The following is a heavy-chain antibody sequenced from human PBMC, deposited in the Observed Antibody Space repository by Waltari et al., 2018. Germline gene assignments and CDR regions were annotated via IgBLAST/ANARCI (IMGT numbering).Heavy chain of an antibody. CDR1: GFTFGDYA. Sequence: EVQLVESGGGLVQPGRSLRLSCTASGFTFGDYAMSWFRQAPGKGLEWVGFIRSKAYGGTTEYSASVKGRFTISRDNAKNSLYLQMNSLRAEDTALYYCAKDGLYSSSWYNWFDPWGQGTLVTVSS. CDR2: IRSKAYGGTT. CDR3: AKDGLYSSSWYNWFDP. J-gene: IGHJ5*02. D-gene: IGHD6-13*01. V-gene: IGHV3-49*03.